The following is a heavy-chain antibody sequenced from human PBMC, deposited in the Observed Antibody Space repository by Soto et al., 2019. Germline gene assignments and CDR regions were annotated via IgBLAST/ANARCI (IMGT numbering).Heavy chain of an antibody. CDR3: AKGGATMVTPEAFDI. V-gene: IGHV3-23*01. D-gene: IGHD3-10*01. J-gene: IGHJ3*02. CDR2: ISGSGGST. CDR1: GFTFSSYA. Sequence: GGSLRLSCAASGFTFSSYAMSWVRQAPGKGLEWVSAISGSGGSTYYADSVKGRFTISRDNSKNTLYLQMNSLKAEDKAVYYCAKGGATMVTPEAFDIWGQGTMVTVSS.